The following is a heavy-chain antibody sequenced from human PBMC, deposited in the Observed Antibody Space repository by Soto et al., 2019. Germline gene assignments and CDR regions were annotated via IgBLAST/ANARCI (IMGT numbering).Heavy chain of an antibody. V-gene: IGHV4-34*01. CDR1: GGSFSGYY. J-gene: IGHJ6*03. CDR3: ARARYCSSTSVYAPSVHYYYMDV. D-gene: IGHD2-2*01. CDR2: INHSGST. Sequence: PSETLSLTCAVYGGSFSGYYWSWIRQPPGKGLEWIGEINHSGSTNYNPSLKSRVTISVDTSKNQFSLKLSSVTAADTAVYYCARARYCSSTSVYAPSVHYYYMDVWGTGTTVTVSS.